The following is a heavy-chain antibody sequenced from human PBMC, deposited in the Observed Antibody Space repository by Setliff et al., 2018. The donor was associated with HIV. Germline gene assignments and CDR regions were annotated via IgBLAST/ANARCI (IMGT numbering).Heavy chain of an antibody. D-gene: IGHD5-12*01. CDR1: GYTFTTFS. CDR2: FNPDNRQS. Sequence: ASVKVSCKTSGYTFTTFSISWVRQAPGQGPEWMAWFNPDNRQSVLARKFQGRLSLTADTSTRTHSMELKSLTSEDTAVYYCARDQALEMATKWGQGTLVTVSS. V-gene: IGHV1-18*01. J-gene: IGHJ4*02. CDR3: ARDQALEMATK.